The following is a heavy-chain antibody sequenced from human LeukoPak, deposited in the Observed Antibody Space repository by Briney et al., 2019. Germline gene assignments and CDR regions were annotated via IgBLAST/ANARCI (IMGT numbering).Heavy chain of an antibody. V-gene: IGHV5-51*01. J-gene: IGHJ3*01. D-gene: IGHD6-19*01. Sequence: GESLKISCQGSGYSFTNYWIGWVRQKPGTGLEWMGIIYPGDSETRYNPSFRGEVTMSVDKSSTTAYLQWSSLKASDIAIYFCVRPQSVAGTIGAFDVWGQGKMVTVSS. CDR1: GYSFTNYW. CDR3: VRPQSVAGTIGAFDV. CDR2: IYPGDSET.